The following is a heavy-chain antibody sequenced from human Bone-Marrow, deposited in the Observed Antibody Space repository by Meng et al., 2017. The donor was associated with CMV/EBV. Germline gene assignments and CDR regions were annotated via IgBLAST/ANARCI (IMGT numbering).Heavy chain of an antibody. Sequence: GGSLRLSCAASGFTFSSYEMNWVRQAPGKGLEWVSYITSSGNTIYYADSVKGRFTISRDNAKNSLYLQMNSLRAEDTTVDYCARDGGYGSGSYHYYYYGMDVWGQGTTVTVSS. CDR3: ARDGGYGSGSYHYYYYGMDV. V-gene: IGHV3-48*03. CDR1: GFTFSSYE. D-gene: IGHD3-10*01. CDR2: ITSSGNTI. J-gene: IGHJ6*02.